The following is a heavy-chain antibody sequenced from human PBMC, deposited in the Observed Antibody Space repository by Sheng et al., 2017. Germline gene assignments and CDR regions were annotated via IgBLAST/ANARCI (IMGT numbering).Heavy chain of an antibody. CDR1: GGTFSSYA. CDR3: ARGFGIAARPLPDYYGMDV. J-gene: IGHJ6*02. D-gene: IGHD6-6*01. CDR2: IIPIFGTA. V-gene: IGHV1-69*01. Sequence: QVQLVQSGAEVKKPGSSVKVSCKASGGTFSSYAISWVRQAPGQGLEWMGGIIPIFGTANYAQKFQGRVTITADESTSTAYMELSSLRSEDTAVYYCARGFGIAARPLPDYYGMDVWGQGTTVTVSS.